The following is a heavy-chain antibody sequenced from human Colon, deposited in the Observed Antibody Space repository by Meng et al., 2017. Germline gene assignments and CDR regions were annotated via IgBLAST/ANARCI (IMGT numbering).Heavy chain of an antibody. CDR2: ANQDASDQ. CDR1: EFDFDSYW. D-gene: IGHD4-17*01. J-gene: IGHJ4*02. Sequence: GESLKISCAASEFDFDSYWMSWVRQAPGKGLEWVATANQDASDQYYVDSVKGRFTISRDNAKKSLYLQMNSLRVEDTAVYYCARGVYGDKFFDYWGQGTLVTVSS. V-gene: IGHV3-7*04. CDR3: ARGVYGDKFFDY.